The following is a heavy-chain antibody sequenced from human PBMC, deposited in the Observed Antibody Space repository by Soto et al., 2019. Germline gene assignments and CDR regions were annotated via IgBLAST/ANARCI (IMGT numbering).Heavy chain of an antibody. CDR1: GFTFSSYA. CDR3: AKALARTVYGYDYYYYMVV. CDR2: ITGSGGST. V-gene: IGHV3-23*01. J-gene: IGHJ6*03. Sequence: EVQLLESGGGLVQPGGSLRLSCAASGFTFSSYAMSWVRQAPGKGLEWVSAITGSGGSTYYADPVKGRFTICRDNSKNTLYLQMTSRSAEDTAVYYCAKALARTVYGYDYYYYMVVWVKGTTVTVSS. D-gene: IGHD3-10*01.